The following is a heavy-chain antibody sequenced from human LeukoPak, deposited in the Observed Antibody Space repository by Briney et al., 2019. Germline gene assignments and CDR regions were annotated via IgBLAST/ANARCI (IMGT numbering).Heavy chain of an antibody. V-gene: IGHV1-2*02. CDR2: INPNSGGT. J-gene: IGHJ4*02. CDR3: ARGKVIVTIDY. D-gene: IGHD3-16*02. Sequence: ASVKVSCKASGYTFTCYYVHWVRQAPGQGREWMGWINPNSGGTNYAQKFQGRVTMTRDTTISTAYMELSRLRSDDTAVYYCARGKVIVTIDYWGQGTLVTVSS. CDR1: GYTFTCYY.